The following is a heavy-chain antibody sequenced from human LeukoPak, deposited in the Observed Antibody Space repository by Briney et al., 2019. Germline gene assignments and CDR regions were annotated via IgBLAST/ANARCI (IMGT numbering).Heavy chain of an antibody. CDR1: GGSFRGYY. J-gene: IGHJ4*02. V-gene: IGHV4-34*01. CDR2: IDHRGST. CDR3: AREVAAARGSFDY. Sequence: SETLSLTCAVYGGSFRGYYWSWIRQSPGKGLEWIGEIDHRGSTNYNPSLKSRVTISVDTSKNQFYLKLSSVTAADTAVYYCAREVAAARGSFDYWGQGTLVTVSS. D-gene: IGHD6-13*01.